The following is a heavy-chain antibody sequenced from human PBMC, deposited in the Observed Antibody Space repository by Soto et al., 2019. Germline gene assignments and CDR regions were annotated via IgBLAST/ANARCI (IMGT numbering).Heavy chain of an antibody. CDR1: GFTFSSYA. Sequence: QVQLVESGGGVVQPGRSLRISCAASGFTFSSYAMHWVRQAPGKGLEWVAVISYDGSNKYYSDSVKGRFTISRDNSKNTLYLHMSLRRAEDTAVYFCAREGPNLCLDVWGQGTTVTVSS. D-gene: IGHD3-10*02. V-gene: IGHV3-30-3*01. J-gene: IGHJ6*02. CDR3: AREGPNLCLDV. CDR2: ISYDGSNK.